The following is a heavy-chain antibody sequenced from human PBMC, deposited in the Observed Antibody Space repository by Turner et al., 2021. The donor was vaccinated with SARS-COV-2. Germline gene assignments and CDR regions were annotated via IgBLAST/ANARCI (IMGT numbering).Heavy chain of an antibody. V-gene: IGHV3-30*18. CDR2: ISYDGSNK. CDR3: AKVSPNRGLRPYYYYYGMDV. Sequence: QVQLVESGGGVVQPGRSLRLSCAASGFTFSSYGMHWVRQAPGKGLEWVAVISYDGSNKYYADSMKGRFTISRDNSKNTLYLQMNSLRAEDTAVYYCAKVSPNRGLRPYYYYYGMDVWGQGTTVTVSS. J-gene: IGHJ6*02. CDR1: GFTFSSYG. D-gene: IGHD5-12*01.